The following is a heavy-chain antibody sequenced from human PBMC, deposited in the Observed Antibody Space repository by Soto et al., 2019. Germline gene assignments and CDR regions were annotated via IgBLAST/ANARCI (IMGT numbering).Heavy chain of an antibody. Sequence: GGSLRLSCSASGFTFSSYAMHWVRQAPGKGLEYVSAISSNGGSTYYADSVKGRFTISRDNSKNTLYLQMSSLRAEDTAVYYCVKQEEDCSGGSCYYYYYYMDVWGKGTTVTVSS. CDR1: GFTFSSYA. CDR2: ISSNGGST. CDR3: VKQEEDCSGGSCYYYYYYMDV. V-gene: IGHV3-64D*09. J-gene: IGHJ6*03. D-gene: IGHD2-15*01.